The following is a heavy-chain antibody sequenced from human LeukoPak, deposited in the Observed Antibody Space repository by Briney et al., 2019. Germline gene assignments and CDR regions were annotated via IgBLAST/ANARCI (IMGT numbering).Heavy chain of an antibody. CDR2: ISSSGNTI. Sequence: GGSLRLSCAASGFTFSDYYMSWIRQAPGKGLEWVSYISSSGNTIYYTDSVKGRFTISRDNAKNSLYLQMNSLRAEDTAVYYCCRDGGSYYFDYWGQGTLVTVSS. J-gene: IGHJ4*02. D-gene: IGHD1-26*01. CDR1: GFTFSDYY. V-gene: IGHV3-11*01. CDR3: CRDGGSYYFDY.